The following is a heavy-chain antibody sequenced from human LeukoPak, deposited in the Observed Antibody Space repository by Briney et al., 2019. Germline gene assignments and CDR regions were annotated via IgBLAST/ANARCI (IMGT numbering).Heavy chain of an antibody. CDR3: ARSWYSSSWVYFDY. V-gene: IGHV4-31*03. CDR2: IYYSGST. D-gene: IGHD6-13*01. CDR1: GASISSGGYY. Sequence: SETLSLTCTVSGASISSGGYYWSWIRQHPGKVLECIGYIYYSGSTYYNPSLKSRVTISVDTSKNQFSLKLSSVTAADTAVYYCARSWYSSSWVYFDYWGQGTLVTVSS. J-gene: IGHJ4*02.